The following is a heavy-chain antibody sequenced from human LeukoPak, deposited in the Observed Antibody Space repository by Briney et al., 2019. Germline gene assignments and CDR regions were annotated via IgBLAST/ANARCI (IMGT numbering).Heavy chain of an antibody. J-gene: IGHJ4*02. D-gene: IGHD6-19*01. Sequence: ASVKVSCKASGYTFTGYYMHWVRQAPGQGLEWMGWINPNSGGTNYAQKFQGRVTMTRDTSISTAYMELSRLRSDDTAVYYRARDKLEYIAVAGNFDYWGQGTLVTVSS. CDR3: ARDKLEYIAVAGNFDY. CDR2: INPNSGGT. V-gene: IGHV1-2*02. CDR1: GYTFTGYY.